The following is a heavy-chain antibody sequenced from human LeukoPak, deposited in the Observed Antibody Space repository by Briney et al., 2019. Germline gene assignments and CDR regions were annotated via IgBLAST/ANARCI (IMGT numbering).Heavy chain of an antibody. D-gene: IGHD5-24*01. CDR2: IIPILGIA. Sequence: SVKVSCKASGGTFSSYAISWVRQAPGQGLEWMGRIIPILGIANYAQKFQGRVTITADKSTSTAYMELSSLRSEDTAVYYCARDPPRRDGYNYFDYWGQGTLVTVSS. J-gene: IGHJ4*02. CDR1: GGTFSSYA. V-gene: IGHV1-69*04. CDR3: ARDPPRRDGYNYFDY.